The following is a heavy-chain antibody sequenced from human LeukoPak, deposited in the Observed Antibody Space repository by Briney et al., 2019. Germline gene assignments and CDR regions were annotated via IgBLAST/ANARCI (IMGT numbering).Heavy chain of an antibody. D-gene: IGHD3-22*01. CDR2: LWAHGRSE. CDR3: ARDDDTSSHYSLFEY. V-gene: IGHV3-33*01. J-gene: IGHJ4*02. Sequence: GGSLRLSCATSGFTLRTHGMHWVRQAPGKGLEWVAVLWAHGRSEYYAESVKGRFSISRDTSRSTVYLQMNSLRVEDTAVYYCARDDDTSSHYSLFEYWGQGTRVTVSS. CDR1: GFTLRTHG.